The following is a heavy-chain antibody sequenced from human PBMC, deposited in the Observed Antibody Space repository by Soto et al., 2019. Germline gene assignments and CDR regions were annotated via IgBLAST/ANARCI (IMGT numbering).Heavy chain of an antibody. CDR3: ARDQPGYSYGYGLGY. CDR1: GFTFSIYS. CDR2: IMPGSSHI. D-gene: IGHD5-18*01. J-gene: IGHJ4*02. V-gene: IGHV3-21*05. Sequence: GGSLRLSCAASGFTFSIYSMNWVRQAPGKGLEWVSYIMPGSSHIFYADLVKGRFTISRDNAKNSLYLQMNSLRAEDTAVYYCARDQPGYSYGYGLGYWGQGTLVTVSS.